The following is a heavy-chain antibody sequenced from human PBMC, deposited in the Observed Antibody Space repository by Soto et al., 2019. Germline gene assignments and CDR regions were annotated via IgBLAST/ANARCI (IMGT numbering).Heavy chain of an antibody. J-gene: IGHJ4*02. D-gene: IGHD3-3*01. V-gene: IGHV3-48*02. CDR3: ARDLEFLEWCFDH. Sequence: PGGSLRLSCAASGFTFTNYNMNWVRQAPGRGLEWISYISRSSSTIYYADSVKGRFTISRDNAKNSLYLQMNSLRDEDTAVYYCARDLEFLEWCFDHWGRGVLVTVSS. CDR2: ISRSSSTI. CDR1: GFTFTNYN.